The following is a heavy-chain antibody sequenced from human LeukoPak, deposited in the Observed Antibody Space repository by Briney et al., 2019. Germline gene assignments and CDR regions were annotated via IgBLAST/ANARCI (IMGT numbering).Heavy chain of an antibody. J-gene: IGHJ5*02. CDR1: GFTFSSYS. Sequence: GGSLRLSCAASGFTFSSYSMNWVRQAPGKGLEWVSSISSSSDYIYYADSVKGRFTISRDNAKNSLYLQMNSLRAEDTAVYYCARDRRWGCGGDCYTNWFDPWGQGTLVTVSS. D-gene: IGHD2-21*02. CDR2: ISSSSDYI. V-gene: IGHV3-21*01. CDR3: ARDRRWGCGGDCYTNWFDP.